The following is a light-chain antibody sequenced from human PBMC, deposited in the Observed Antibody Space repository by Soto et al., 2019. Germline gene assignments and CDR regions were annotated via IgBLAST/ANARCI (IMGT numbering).Light chain of an antibody. CDR2: TTS. CDR1: QSISNY. J-gene: IGKJ4*01. V-gene: IGKV1-16*01. CDR3: QQYNSYPVT. Sequence: DIQMTQSPASLSASVGDRVTITCRASQSISNYLHWYQQEPGKAPKPLIYTTSSLQSGVPSRFSGSGSGTEFTLTISSLQPDDFATYYCQQYNSYPVTFGGGTKVDIK.